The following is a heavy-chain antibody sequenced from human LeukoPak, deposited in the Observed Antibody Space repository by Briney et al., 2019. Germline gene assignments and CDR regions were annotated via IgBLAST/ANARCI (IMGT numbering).Heavy chain of an antibody. Sequence: GGSLRFSCAASGFTFSSYWMSWVRQAPGKGLEWVANIKQDGSEKYYVDSVKGRFTISRDNAKNSLYLQMNSLRAEDTAVYYCARDDCSSISCYHNWFDPWGQGTLVTVSS. J-gene: IGHJ5*02. V-gene: IGHV3-7*01. CDR2: IKQDGSEK. CDR1: GFTFSSYW. CDR3: ARDDCSSISCYHNWFDP. D-gene: IGHD2-2*01.